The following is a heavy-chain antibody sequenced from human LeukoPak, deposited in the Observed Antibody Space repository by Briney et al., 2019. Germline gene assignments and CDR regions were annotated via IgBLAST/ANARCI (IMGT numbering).Heavy chain of an antibody. D-gene: IGHD3-22*01. CDR1: GYTFSSYG. J-gene: IGHJ4*02. CDR2: ISAYNGNT. CDR3: ARGALWGYYDSSGYYSGFDY. Sequence: ASVKVSCKASGYTFSSYGISWVRQAPGQGLEWMGWISAYNGNTNYAQKLQGRVTMTTDTSTSTAYMELRSLRSDDTAVYYCARGALWGYYDSSGYYSGFDYWGQGTLVTVSS. V-gene: IGHV1-18*01.